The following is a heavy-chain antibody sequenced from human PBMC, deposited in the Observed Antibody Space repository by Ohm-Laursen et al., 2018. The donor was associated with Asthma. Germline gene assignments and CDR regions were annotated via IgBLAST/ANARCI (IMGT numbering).Heavy chain of an antibody. Sequence: TQTLTLTCTFSGFSLSTSGVGVGWIRQPPGKALEWLGIIYWGNDDRYSPSLRSRLTITKDTSKNQVFLIVANMDPVDTGTYYCAHIMITYGGVERNDAFENWSQGTMVTVSS. V-gene: IGHV2-5*02. D-gene: IGHD3-16*01. CDR2: IYWGNDD. CDR3: AHIMITYGGVERNDAFEN. CDR1: GFSLSTSGVG. J-gene: IGHJ3*02.